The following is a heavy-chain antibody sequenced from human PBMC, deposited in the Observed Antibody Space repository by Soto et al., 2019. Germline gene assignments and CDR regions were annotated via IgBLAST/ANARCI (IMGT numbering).Heavy chain of an antibody. V-gene: IGHV3-23*01. Sequence: DVQLLESGGDLVQPGGSLRLSCAASGVTFSSYAMSWVRQAPGKGLEWVSSVSAGGDMTYYSDSVKGRFTISRDNSNNGVVLLMNSLRAEATALYYCARGDRGGSGSPASYYYSGLDVWGQGTTVTVSS. CDR1: GVTFSSYA. CDR2: VSAGGDMT. J-gene: IGHJ6*02. D-gene: IGHD3-10*01. CDR3: ARGDRGGSGSPASYYYSGLDV.